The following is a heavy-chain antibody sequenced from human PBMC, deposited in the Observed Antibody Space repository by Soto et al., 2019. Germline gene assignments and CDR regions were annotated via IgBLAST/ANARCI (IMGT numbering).Heavy chain of an antibody. D-gene: IGHD2-2*01. CDR2: INPNNGGT. V-gene: IGHV1-2*02. CDR1: GYTFTDYY. CDR3: GFIIVAPSTMENFDY. J-gene: IGHJ4*02. Sequence: GASVKVSCKASGYTFTDYYINWVRQAPGQGLQWMGWINPNNGGTNYPQKFQGRVTMTRDTSINTAYMEVSRLKSDDTAVYYCGFIIVAPSTMENFDYWGQGTPVTVSS.